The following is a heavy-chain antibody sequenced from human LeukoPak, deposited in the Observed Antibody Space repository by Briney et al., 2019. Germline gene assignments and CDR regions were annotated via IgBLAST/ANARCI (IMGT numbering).Heavy chain of an antibody. Sequence: GGSLRLSRAASGFTFSSYEMNWVRQAPGKGLEWVSYISSSGSTIYYADSVKGRFTISRDNAKNSLYLQMNSLRAEDTAVYYCARTYRDSPFDYWGQGTLVTVSS. CDR3: ARTYRDSPFDY. CDR2: ISSSGSTI. J-gene: IGHJ4*02. CDR1: GFTFSSYE. V-gene: IGHV3-48*03.